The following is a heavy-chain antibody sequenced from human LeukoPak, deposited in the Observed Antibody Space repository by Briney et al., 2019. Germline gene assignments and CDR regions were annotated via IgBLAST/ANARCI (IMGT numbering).Heavy chain of an antibody. CDR1: GGSISSGGYS. CDR2: IYHSGST. V-gene: IGHV4-30-2*01. CDR3: ARTRNDAFDI. Sequence: SEILSLTCAVSGGSISSGGYSWSWIRQPPGKGLEWIGYIYHSGSTYYNPSLKSRVTISVDRSKNQFSLKLSSVTAADTAVYYCARTRNDAFDIWGQGTMVTVSS. J-gene: IGHJ3*02.